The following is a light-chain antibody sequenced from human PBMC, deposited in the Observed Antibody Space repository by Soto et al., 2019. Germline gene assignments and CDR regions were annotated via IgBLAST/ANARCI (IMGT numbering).Light chain of an antibody. CDR2: DVS. CDR1: SSDVGGYNF. V-gene: IGLV2-14*01. Sequence: QSALTQPASVSGSPGQSITMSCTGTSSDVGGYNFVSWYQRLPGKAPKLMIYDVSDRPSGVSNRFSGSKSGNTASLTISGLQAEDEADYYCSSYTSSSTVVFGGGTKLTVL. J-gene: IGLJ2*01. CDR3: SSYTSSSTVV.